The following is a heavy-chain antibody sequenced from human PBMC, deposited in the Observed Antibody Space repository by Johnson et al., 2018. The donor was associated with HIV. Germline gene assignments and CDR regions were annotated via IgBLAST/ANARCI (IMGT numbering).Heavy chain of an antibody. CDR1: GFTFSDYY. J-gene: IGHJ3*02. D-gene: IGHD5-12*01. CDR2: INWNGGST. CDR3: ARVGIVATILGAFDI. Sequence: VQLVESGGGLVQPGGSLRLSCAASGFTFSDYYMSWIRQAPGKGLEWVSGINWNGGSTGYADSVKGRFTISRDNSKNTLYLQMNSLRAEDTAVYYCARVGIVATILGAFDIWGQGTMVTVSS. V-gene: IGHV3-20*04.